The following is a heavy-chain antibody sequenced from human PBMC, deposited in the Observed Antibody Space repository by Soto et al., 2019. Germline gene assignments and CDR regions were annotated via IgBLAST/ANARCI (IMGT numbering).Heavy chain of an antibody. CDR2: IYTSGST. J-gene: IGHJ3*02. V-gene: IGHV4-4*07. D-gene: IGHD1-26*01. CDR3: AREGEWELLPGAFDI. CDR1: GGSISSYY. Sequence: SETLSLTCTVSGGSISSYYWSWIRQPAGKGLEWIGRIYTSGSTNYNPFLKSRVTMSVDTSKNQFSLKLSSVTAADTAVYYCAREGEWELLPGAFDIWGQGTMVTVSS.